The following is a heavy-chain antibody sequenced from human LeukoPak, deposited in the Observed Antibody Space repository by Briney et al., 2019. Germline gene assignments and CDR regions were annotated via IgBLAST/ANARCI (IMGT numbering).Heavy chain of an antibody. CDR1: GYTFTSYD. J-gene: IGHJ5*02. CDR3: ARRRPYSSGWYNWFDP. D-gene: IGHD6-19*01. CDR2: MNPNSGNT. Sequence: AASVKVSCKASGYTFTSYDINWVRQATGHGLEWMGWMNPNSGNTGYAQKFQGRVTMTRNTSISTAYMELSSLRSEDTAVYYCARRRPYSSGWYNWFDPWGQGTLVTVSS. V-gene: IGHV1-8*01.